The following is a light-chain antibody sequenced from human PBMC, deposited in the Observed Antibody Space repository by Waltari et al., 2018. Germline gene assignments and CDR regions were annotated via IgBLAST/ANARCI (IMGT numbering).Light chain of an antibody. CDR1: SGSIASNY. Sequence: NFMLTQPHSVSGSPGKTVTISCTRSSGSIASNYVQWCQQRPGTPPTTLIYENHQRPSGGPDRFSGSIDSSSNSASLTISQLKTEDEADYYCQSSNSSTWVFGGGTKLTVL. J-gene: IGLJ3*02. CDR2: ENH. V-gene: IGLV6-57*01. CDR3: QSSNSSTWV.